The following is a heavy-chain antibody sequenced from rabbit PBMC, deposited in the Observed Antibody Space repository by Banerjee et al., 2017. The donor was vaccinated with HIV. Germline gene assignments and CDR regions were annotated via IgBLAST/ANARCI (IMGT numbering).Heavy chain of an antibody. V-gene: IGHV1S40*01. Sequence: QSLEESGGDLVQPEGSLTLTCTASGLDFSSNYDMCWVRQAPGKGLEWIACIYTGSSGSTYYASWAKGRFTISKTSSTTVTLQMTSLTAADTATYFCARDYVSNYAGIAYFNLWGPGTLVTVS. CDR1: GLDFSSNYD. J-gene: IGHJ4*01. CDR2: IYTGSSGST. CDR3: ARDYVSNYAGIAYFNL. D-gene: IGHD4-2*01.